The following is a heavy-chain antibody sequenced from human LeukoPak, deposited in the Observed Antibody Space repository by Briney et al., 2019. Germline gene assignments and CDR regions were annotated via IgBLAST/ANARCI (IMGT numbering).Heavy chain of an antibody. Sequence: PGRSLRLSCAASGFTFSSYAMHWVRQAPGKGLEWVAVISYDGSNKYYAGSVKGRFTISRDNSKNTLYLQMNSLRAEDTAVYYCARVSGIHAFDIWGQGTMVTVSS. J-gene: IGHJ3*02. D-gene: IGHD1-14*01. CDR2: ISYDGSNK. CDR3: ARVSGIHAFDI. V-gene: IGHV3-30-3*01. CDR1: GFTFSSYA.